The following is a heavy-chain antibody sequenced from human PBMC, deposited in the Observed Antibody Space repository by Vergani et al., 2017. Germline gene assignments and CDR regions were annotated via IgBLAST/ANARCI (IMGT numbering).Heavy chain of an antibody. V-gene: IGHV2-26*01. Sequence: QVTLKESGPVLVKPTETLALTCTVSGFSLSNARMGVSWIRQPPGKALEWLAHIFSNDEKSYSPSLKTRLTISEDTTRSQVVLTMTNMGPVDTATYYCARIQLXLVPTTMWGGLDSWGQGTLVTVSS. J-gene: IGHJ4*02. CDR3: ARIQLXLVPTTMWGGLDS. CDR1: GFSLSNARMG. CDR2: IFSNDEK. D-gene: IGHD2-2*01.